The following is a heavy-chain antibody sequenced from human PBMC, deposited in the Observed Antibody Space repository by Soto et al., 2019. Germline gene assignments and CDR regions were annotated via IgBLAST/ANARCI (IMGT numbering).Heavy chain of an antibody. CDR3: AKDVLRFLERLALYGMDV. CDR1: GFTFSSYG. Sequence: GGSLRLSCAASGFTFSSYGMHWVRQAPGKGLEWVAVISYDGSNKYYADSVKGRFTISRDNSKNTLYLQMNSLRAEDTAVYYCAKDVLRFLERLALYGMDVWGQGTTVTVS. D-gene: IGHD3-3*01. J-gene: IGHJ6*02. V-gene: IGHV3-30*18. CDR2: ISYDGSNK.